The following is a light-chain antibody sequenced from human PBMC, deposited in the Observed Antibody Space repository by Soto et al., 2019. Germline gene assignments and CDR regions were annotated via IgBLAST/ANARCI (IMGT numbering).Light chain of an antibody. CDR3: QQYNKWPRT. Sequence: EIVMTHSPATLAVSPGEGATLSFSASQSVITNLAWYQQKPGQAPRLLIYGASTRAAIIPARFSGSGSGTEFTLTISSLQSEDFAVYYCQQYNKWPRTFGQGTKVDIK. CDR1: QSVITN. J-gene: IGKJ1*01. V-gene: IGKV3-15*01. CDR2: GAS.